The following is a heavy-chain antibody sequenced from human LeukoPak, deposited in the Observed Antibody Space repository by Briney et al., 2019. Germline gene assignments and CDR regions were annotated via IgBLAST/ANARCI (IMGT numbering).Heavy chain of an antibody. J-gene: IGHJ6*03. V-gene: IGHV1-8*03. CDR2: MNPNSGNT. CDR3: ARGSGSAPDYYYYYMDV. CDR1: GYTFTGYY. Sequence: ASVKVSCKASGYTFTGYYMHWVRQATGQGLEWMGWMNPNSGNTGYAQKFQGRVTITRNTSISTAYMELSSLRSEDTAVYYCARGSGSAPDYYYYYMDVWGKGTTVTVSS. D-gene: IGHD3-10*01.